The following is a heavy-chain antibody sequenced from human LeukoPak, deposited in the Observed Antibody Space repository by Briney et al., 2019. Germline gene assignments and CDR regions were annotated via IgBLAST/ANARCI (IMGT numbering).Heavy chain of an antibody. Sequence: AGGSLRLSCAAFGFTFSNYPMNWVRQAPGKGLEWVSNVRPGDSARSYADSVRGRFTISRDDAKNSLYLQMNSLRDEDTAVYYCATDSHYAFDFWGLGTLVTVSS. CDR3: ATDSHYAFDF. V-gene: IGHV3-48*02. CDR2: VRPGDSAR. D-gene: IGHD4-17*01. J-gene: IGHJ4*02. CDR1: GFTFSNYP.